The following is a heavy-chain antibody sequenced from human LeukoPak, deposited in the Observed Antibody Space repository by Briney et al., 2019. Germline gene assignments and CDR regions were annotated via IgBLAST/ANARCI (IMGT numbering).Heavy chain of an antibody. Sequence: PGGSLRLSCAASGFTFSSYWMHWVRQAPGKGLVWVSRINSDGSSTSYADSVKGRFTISRDNAKNTLYLQMNSLRAEDTAVYYCARVREASSSFRGDYYYMDVWGKGTTVTVSS. J-gene: IGHJ6*03. CDR1: GFTFSSYW. D-gene: IGHD6-6*01. CDR2: INSDGSST. CDR3: ARVREASSSFRGDYYYMDV. V-gene: IGHV3-74*01.